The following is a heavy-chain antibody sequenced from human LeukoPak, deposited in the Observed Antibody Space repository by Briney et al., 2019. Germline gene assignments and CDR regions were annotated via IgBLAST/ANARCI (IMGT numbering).Heavy chain of an antibody. CDR3: AKTRGYCSGGNCHGNWFDP. CDR1: GFTFNTYS. CDR2: ISGSGGST. J-gene: IGHJ5*02. D-gene: IGHD2-15*01. Sequence: GGSLRLSCEASGFTFNTYSMNWARQAPGKGLEWVSAISGSGGSTYYADSVKGRFTISRDNSKNTLYLQMNSLRAEDTAVYYCAKTRGYCSGGNCHGNWFDPWGQGTLVTVSS. V-gene: IGHV3-23*01.